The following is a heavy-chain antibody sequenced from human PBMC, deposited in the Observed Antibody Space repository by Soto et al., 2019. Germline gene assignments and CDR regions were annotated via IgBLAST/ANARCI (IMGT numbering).Heavy chain of an antibody. J-gene: IGHJ6*02. D-gene: IGHD4-4*01. CDR2: IYYSGST. V-gene: IGHV4-61*01. CDR1: GGSVSSGSYY. CDR3: ARYSNEDYYYYGMDV. Sequence: QVQLQESGPGLVKPSETLSLTCTVSGGSVSSGSYYWSWIRQPPGKGLEWIGYIYYSGSTNYNPSLKSRVPISVDTSKNQFSLKLSSVTAADTAVYYCARYSNEDYYYYGMDVWGQGTTVTVSS.